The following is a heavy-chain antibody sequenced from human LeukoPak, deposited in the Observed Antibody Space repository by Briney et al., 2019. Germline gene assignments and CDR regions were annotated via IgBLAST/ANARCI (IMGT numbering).Heavy chain of an antibody. CDR3: ASAPADQHCSGGSCYSDAFDY. D-gene: IGHD2-15*01. CDR1: GYSFTSYW. CDR2: IYPGDSDT. J-gene: IGHJ4*02. V-gene: IGHV5-51*01. Sequence: KHGESLKISCKGSGYSFTSYWIGWVRQMPGKGLEWMGIIYPGDSDTRYSPSFQGQVTISADKSISTAYLQWSSLKASDTAMYYCASAPADQHCSGGSCYSDAFDYWGQGTLVTVSS.